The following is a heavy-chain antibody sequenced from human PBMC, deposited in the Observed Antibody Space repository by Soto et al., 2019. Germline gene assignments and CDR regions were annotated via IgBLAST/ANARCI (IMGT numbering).Heavy chain of an antibody. CDR2: ISYDGSNK. CDR1: GFTFSSYG. Sequence: GGSLRLSCAASGFTFSSYGMHWVRQAPGKGLEWVAVISYDGSNKYYADSVKGRFTISRDNSKNTLYLQMNSLRAEDTAVYYCAKDHLGGLHLSDILAHRYYYYGMDVWGQGTTVTVSS. CDR3: AKDHLGGLHLSDILAHRYYYYGMDV. D-gene: IGHD3-9*01. V-gene: IGHV3-30*18. J-gene: IGHJ6*02.